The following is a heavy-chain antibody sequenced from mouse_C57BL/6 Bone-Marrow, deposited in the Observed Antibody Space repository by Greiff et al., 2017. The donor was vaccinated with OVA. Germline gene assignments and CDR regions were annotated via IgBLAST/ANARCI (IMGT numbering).Heavy chain of an antibody. J-gene: IGHJ2*01. CDR2: IDPETGGT. V-gene: IGHV1-15*01. Sequence: QVHVKQSGAELVRPGASVTLSCKASGYTFTDYEMHWVKQTPVHGLEWIGAIDPETGGTAYNQKFKGKAILTADKSSSTAYMELRSLTSEDSAVYYCPVGYYFDYWGQGTTLTVSS. CDR1: GYTFTDYE. CDR3: PVGYYFDY.